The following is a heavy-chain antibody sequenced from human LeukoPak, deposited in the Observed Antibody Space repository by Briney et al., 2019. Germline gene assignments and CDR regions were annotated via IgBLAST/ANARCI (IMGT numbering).Heavy chain of an antibody. CDR1: GFTFSTYG. CDR2: IQYDGGIK. J-gene: IGHJ4*02. Sequence: GGSLRLSCAASGFTFSTYGMHWVRQAPGKGLEWVAFIQYDGGIKYSADSVKGRFTISRDNSKKTLYLQMNSLRAEDTAVYYCAKAKSGNYNGFDYWGQGTLVTVSS. D-gene: IGHD1-26*01. CDR3: AKAKSGNYNGFDY. V-gene: IGHV3-30*02.